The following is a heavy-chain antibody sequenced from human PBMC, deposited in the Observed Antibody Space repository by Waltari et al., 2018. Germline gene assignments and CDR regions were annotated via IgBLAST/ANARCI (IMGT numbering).Heavy chain of an antibody. CDR2: IIPIFGKA. V-gene: IGHV1-69*01. CDR1: GGTVSSYA. J-gene: IGHJ4*02. D-gene: IGHD4-17*01. CDR3: AREPGLNDYGDYGGLDY. Sequence: QVQLVQSGAEVKKPGSSVKFSCKASGGTVSSYAISWVGRALGQGLEWMGGIIPIFGKANYAQKFKGRVKITADESTSTAYMELSSLRSEDTAVYYCAREPGLNDYGDYGGLDYWGQGTLVTVSS.